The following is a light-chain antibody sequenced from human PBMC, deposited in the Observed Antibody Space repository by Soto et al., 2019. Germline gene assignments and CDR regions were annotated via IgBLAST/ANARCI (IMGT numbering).Light chain of an antibody. J-gene: IGKJ4*01. CDR3: QQYSTWPLT. Sequence: EVVMTQSPATLSVSPGERATLSCRASQRVSSTLAWYQQKPGQAPRLLIYGASTRATGIPARFSGSGSGTEFTLTISSLQSEDFAVYYCQQYSTWPLTFGGGTKVEIK. CDR1: QRVSST. V-gene: IGKV3-15*01. CDR2: GAS.